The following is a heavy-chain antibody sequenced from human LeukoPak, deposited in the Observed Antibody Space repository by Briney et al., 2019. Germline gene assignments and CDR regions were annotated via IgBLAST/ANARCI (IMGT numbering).Heavy chain of an antibody. D-gene: IGHD3-10*01. CDR1: GFIFSSYA. J-gene: IGHJ6*03. Sequence: GGSLRLSCAASGFIFSSYAMSWVRQAPGKGLEWVSYGGSGGSTYYADSVKGRFTVSRDNSKSTLYLQMNSLTAEDTAVYYCAKMRGEYYHSYYMDAWGKGTTVTVSS. CDR3: AKMRGEYYHSYYMDA. V-gene: IGHV3-23*01. CDR2: GGSGGST.